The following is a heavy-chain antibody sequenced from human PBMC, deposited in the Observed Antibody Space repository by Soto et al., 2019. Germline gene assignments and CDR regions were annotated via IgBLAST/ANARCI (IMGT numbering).Heavy chain of an antibody. D-gene: IGHD3-10*01. CDR1: GYTFSSIG. CDR2: IRPYNGET. Sequence: ASVKVSCKASGYTFSSIGISWVRQAPGQGLEWMGWIRPYNGETYYTQRLQGRVTMTTDTSTSTAYMELRSLRSDDTAIYYCARDLDGSGSYFTDYWGQGTLVTVSS. CDR3: ARDLDGSGSYFTDY. V-gene: IGHV1-18*01. J-gene: IGHJ4*02.